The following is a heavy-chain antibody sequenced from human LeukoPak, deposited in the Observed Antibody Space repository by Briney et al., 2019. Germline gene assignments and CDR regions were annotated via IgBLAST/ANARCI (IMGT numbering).Heavy chain of an antibody. V-gene: IGHV5-51*01. CDR3: ARMASGNLVDY. J-gene: IGHJ4*02. D-gene: IGHD1-7*01. Sequence: GESLKISCKGSGDSFANSWIGWVRQMPGKGLEWMGIIFPGDSDTKYSPSFQGQVTISADKSISTAYLQWNSLKASDTAMFYCARMASGNLVDYWGQGTLVTVSS. CDR1: GDSFANSW. CDR2: IFPGDSDT.